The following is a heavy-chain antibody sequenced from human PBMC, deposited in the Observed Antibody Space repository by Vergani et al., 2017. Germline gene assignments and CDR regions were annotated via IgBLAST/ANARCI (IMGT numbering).Heavy chain of an antibody. CDR1: GFFFSDYY. D-gene: IGHD3-10*01. CDR2: IASSDTTV. CDR3: ARDYLDFSGSGSPYYFDH. V-gene: IGHV3-11*04. Sequence: QVQLVESGGGLVKPGGSLRLSCTASGFFFSDYYMSWLRQAPGKGLEWISYIASSDTTVYYADSVKGRFPISRDNAKNSLYLEMNSLRAEDTAVYYCARDYLDFSGSGSPYYFDHWVQGTQVTVSS. J-gene: IGHJ4*02.